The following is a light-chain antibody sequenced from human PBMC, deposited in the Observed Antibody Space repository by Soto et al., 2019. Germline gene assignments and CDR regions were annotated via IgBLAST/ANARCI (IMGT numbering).Light chain of an antibody. Sequence: EIMMTQSPATLPVSPGQRVTLSCRASQSVGSNLAWCQQTPGQAPRLLIYGASSRATGIPDRFSGSGSGTDFTLTISSLEPEDFAVYYCQQRSNWPPITFGQGTRLEIK. J-gene: IGKJ5*01. CDR2: GAS. CDR1: QSVGSN. CDR3: QQRSNWPPIT. V-gene: IGKV3-11*01.